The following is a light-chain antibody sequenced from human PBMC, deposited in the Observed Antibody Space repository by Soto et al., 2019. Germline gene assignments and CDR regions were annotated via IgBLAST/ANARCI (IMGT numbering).Light chain of an antibody. J-gene: IGLJ1*01. CDR3: CSYTTSNTRQIV. CDR2: DVS. Sequence: QSALTQPASVSGSPGQSITISCTGTSSDVGGYNYVSWYQQHPGKAPKLMIYDVSSRPSGVSNRFSGSKSGNTASLTISGLQAEDEADYYCCSYTTSNTRQIVFGTGTKVNVL. CDR1: SSDVGGYNY. V-gene: IGLV2-14*03.